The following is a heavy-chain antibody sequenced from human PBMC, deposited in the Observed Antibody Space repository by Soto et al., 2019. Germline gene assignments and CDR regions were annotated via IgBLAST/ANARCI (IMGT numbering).Heavy chain of an antibody. CDR2: MYYSGTT. J-gene: IGHJ5*02. CDR3: ARCNDFRTGGFDP. D-gene: IGHD4-4*01. CDR1: AGSISSGTYY. Sequence: QVQLQESGPGLVKPSQTLSLTCTVSAGSISSGTYYWNWIRQHPGKGLEWIGYMYYSGTTYYNQSLQSRLTISGDTSKNQFSLKLSSVTVAYTAVYYWARCNDFRTGGFDPWGQGIMVTVSS. V-gene: IGHV4-31*03.